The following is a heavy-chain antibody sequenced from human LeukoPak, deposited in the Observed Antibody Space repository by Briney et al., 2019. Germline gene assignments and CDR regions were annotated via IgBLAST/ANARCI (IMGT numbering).Heavy chain of an antibody. V-gene: IGHV4-34*01. D-gene: IGHD2-15*01. CDR1: GGSFSGYY. Sequence: PSETLSLTCAVYGGSFSGYYWSWIRQPPGKGLEWIGEINHSGSTNYNPSLQSRVTISADTSKNQFSLNLRSVIAAGTAVYHCTRGLRLGYCSGGSCYYWFDPWGQGTRVTVSS. CDR2: INHSGST. J-gene: IGHJ5*02. CDR3: TRGLRLGYCSGGSCYYWFDP.